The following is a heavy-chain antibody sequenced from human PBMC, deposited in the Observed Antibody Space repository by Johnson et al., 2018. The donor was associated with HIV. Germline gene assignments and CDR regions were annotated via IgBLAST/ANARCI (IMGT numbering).Heavy chain of an antibody. CDR3: ARVPNDAFDI. CDR1: GFTFSDYY. J-gene: IGHJ3*02. V-gene: IGHV3-11*05. Sequence: VQLVESGGGLVKPGGSLRLSCAASGFTFSDYYMSWIRQAPGKGLEWVSGISWNSGNIGYADSVKGRFTISRDNAKNSLYLQMNSLRAEDTALYYCARVPNDAFDIWGQGTMVTVSS. CDR2: ISWNSGNI.